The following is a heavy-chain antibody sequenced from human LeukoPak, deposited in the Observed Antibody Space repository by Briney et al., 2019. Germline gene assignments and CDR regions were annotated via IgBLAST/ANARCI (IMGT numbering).Heavy chain of an antibody. V-gene: IGHV4-4*02. CDR2: IYHSGST. Sequence: SGTLSLTCAVSGGSISSSNWWSWVRQPPGKGLEWIGEIYHSGSTNYNPSLKSRVTISVDKSKNQFSLKLSSVTAVDTAVYYCASGRVWFGEPYYFDYWGQGTLVTVSS. D-gene: IGHD3-10*01. J-gene: IGHJ4*02. CDR1: GGSISSSNW. CDR3: ASGRVWFGEPYYFDY.